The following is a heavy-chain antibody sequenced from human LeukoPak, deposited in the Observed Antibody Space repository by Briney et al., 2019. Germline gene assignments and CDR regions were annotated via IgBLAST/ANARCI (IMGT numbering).Heavy chain of an antibody. V-gene: IGHV1-46*01. J-gene: IGHJ5*02. Sequence: RASVKVSCKASGYSFTSYYMHWVRQAPGQGLEWMGLINPSGSSTSYAQKFQGRLSLTRDMSTSTEYMELSSLRSEDTAVYYCARVDYDFWSGTPSRNNWFDPWGQGTLVTVSS. CDR3: ARVDYDFWSGTPSRNNWFDP. CDR2: INPSGSST. CDR1: GYSFTSYY. D-gene: IGHD3-3*01.